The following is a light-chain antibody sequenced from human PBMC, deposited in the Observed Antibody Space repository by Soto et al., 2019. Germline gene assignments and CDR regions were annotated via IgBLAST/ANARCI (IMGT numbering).Light chain of an antibody. CDR3: QQRSNWPL. J-gene: IGKJ3*01. CDR2: DAS. CDR1: QSVSSY. Sequence: EIVLTQSPGTLSLSPWERATLSCRASQSVSSYLAWYQQKPGQAPRLLIYDASNRATGIPARFSGSGSGTDFTLTISSLEPEDFAVYYCQQRSNWPLFGPGTKVDIK. V-gene: IGKV3-11*01.